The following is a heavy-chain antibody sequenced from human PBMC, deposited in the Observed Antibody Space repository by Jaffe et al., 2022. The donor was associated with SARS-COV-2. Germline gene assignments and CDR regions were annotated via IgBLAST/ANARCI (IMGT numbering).Heavy chain of an antibody. CDR3: ARRDSGNYYYYYPLDV. CDR2: IYPLDSDT. CDR1: GYSFSNYW. D-gene: IGHD3-10*01. Sequence: EVQLVQSGAEVKKPGESLKISCKGSGYSFSNYWIGWARHMPGKGLEWMGMIYPLDSDTRYSPSFQGQVTISVDKSISTAYLQWNTLKASDTAIYYCARRDSGNYYYYYPLDVWGQGTTVAVSS. V-gene: IGHV5-51*01. J-gene: IGHJ6*02.